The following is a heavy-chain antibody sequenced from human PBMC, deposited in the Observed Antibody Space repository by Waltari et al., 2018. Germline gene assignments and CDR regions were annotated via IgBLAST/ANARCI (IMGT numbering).Heavy chain of an antibody. CDR1: GGSISSSNW. CDR3: ARKNTIFGVVIIRDAFDI. V-gene: IGHV4-4*02. CDR2: IYHSGST. J-gene: IGHJ3*02. D-gene: IGHD3-3*01. Sequence: QVQLQESGPGLVKPSGTLSLTCAVSGGSISSSNWWSWVRHPPGQGLEWIGEIYHSGSTNYNPSLKSRVTISVDKSKNQFSLKLSSVTAADTAVYYCARKNTIFGVVIIRDAFDIWGQGTMVTVSS.